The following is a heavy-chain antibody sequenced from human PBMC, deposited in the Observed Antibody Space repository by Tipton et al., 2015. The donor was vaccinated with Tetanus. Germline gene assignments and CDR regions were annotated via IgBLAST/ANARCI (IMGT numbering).Heavy chain of an antibody. CDR1: GLTFSDYT. Sequence: SLRLSCAASGLTFSDYTMNWVRQAPGKGLEWVSYISASGTIIFYADSVRGRFTVSRDNAKDSLYLQMNSLRDEDTAVYFCACHRPSNWFDYWGQGTLVAVSS. V-gene: IGHV3-48*02. J-gene: IGHJ4*02. CDR2: ISASGTII. CDR3: ACHRPSNWFDY. D-gene: IGHD6-13*01.